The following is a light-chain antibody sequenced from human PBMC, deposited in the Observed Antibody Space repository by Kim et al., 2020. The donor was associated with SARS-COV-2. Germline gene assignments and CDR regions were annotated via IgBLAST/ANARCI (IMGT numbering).Light chain of an antibody. J-gene: IGKJ1*01. CDR3: QQYASSFRT. CDR2: GAS. Sequence: EIVLTQSPGTLSLSPGERATLSCRASRTVSSTYLAWYQQKPGQAPGLLIYGASTRATGIPDRFSGSGSGTDFTLTISRLEPEDFAVYYCQQYASSFRTFGQGTKVEIK. V-gene: IGKV3-20*01. CDR1: RTVSSTY.